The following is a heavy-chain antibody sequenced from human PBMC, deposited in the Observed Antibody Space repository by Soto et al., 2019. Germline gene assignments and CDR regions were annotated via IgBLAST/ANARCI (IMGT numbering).Heavy chain of an antibody. V-gene: IGHV3-30*18. D-gene: IGHD4-17*01. J-gene: IGHJ4*02. CDR3: AKDQDTYGVHSFPFDY. CDR1: GFTFHTYG. CDR2: ISYDGSNK. Sequence: PGGSLRLSCVASGFTFHTYGMHWVRQAPGKGLEWVAVISYDGSNKFFADSVQGRFIISRDNSKNTLYLQMNSLRAEDTAMYYCAKDQDTYGVHSFPFDYWGQGTLVPVAS.